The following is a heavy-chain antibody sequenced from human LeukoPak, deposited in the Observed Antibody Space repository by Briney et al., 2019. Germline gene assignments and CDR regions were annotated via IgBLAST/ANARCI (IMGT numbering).Heavy chain of an antibody. Sequence: GGSLRLSCAASRFTFSSYAMSWGRQAPGKGLEWVSAISGSGGSTYYADSVKGRFTISRDNSKNTLYLQMNSLRAEDTAVYYCAKEHRGSGWYQWGYFDYWGQGTLVTVSS. V-gene: IGHV3-23*01. CDR1: RFTFSSYA. CDR2: ISGSGGST. CDR3: AKEHRGSGWYQWGYFDY. J-gene: IGHJ4*02. D-gene: IGHD6-19*01.